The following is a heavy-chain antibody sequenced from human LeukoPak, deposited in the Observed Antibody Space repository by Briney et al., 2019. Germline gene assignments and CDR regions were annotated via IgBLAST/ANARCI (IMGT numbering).Heavy chain of an antibody. CDR2: IYTSGST. J-gene: IGHJ4*02. D-gene: IGHD3-22*01. V-gene: IGHV4-61*02. CDR1: GGSISSGSYY. Sequence: SQTLSLTCTVSGGSISSGSYYWSWIRQPAGKGLEWVGCIYTSGSTNYNPSLKSRVTISVDTSKNQFSLKLSSVTAADTAVYYCAREGYDSSGYYFDYWGQGTLVTVSS. CDR3: AREGYDSSGYYFDY.